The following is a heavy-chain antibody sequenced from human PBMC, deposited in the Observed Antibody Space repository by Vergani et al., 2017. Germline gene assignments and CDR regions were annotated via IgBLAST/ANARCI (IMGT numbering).Heavy chain of an antibody. CDR2: ISGSGGST. Sequence: VQLVESGGGVVQRGGSLRLSCATSGFTFNHYAMNWVRPAPGKGLEWVSGISGSGGSTYYAGSVKGRFTISRDSSKNTLYLQMNSLSAGDTAVYYCAKANPRNSGYDYLYYYHAMDVWGQGTTVTVSS. CDR1: GFTFNHYA. CDR3: AKANPRNSGYDYLYYYHAMDV. D-gene: IGHD5-12*01. V-gene: IGHV3-23*04. J-gene: IGHJ6*02.